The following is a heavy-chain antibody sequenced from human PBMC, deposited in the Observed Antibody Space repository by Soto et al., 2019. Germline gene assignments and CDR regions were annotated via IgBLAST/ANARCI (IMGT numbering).Heavy chain of an antibody. CDR2: IYSGGST. V-gene: IGHV3-66*01. CDR1: GFTVSSNY. D-gene: IGHD6-25*01. Sequence: GGSLRLSCAASGFTVSSNYMSWVRQAPGKEMEWVSVIYSGGSTYYADSVKGRFTISRDNSKNTLYRQMNSLRADDTAVYYCARDFRVVATPAIGSVRLYPCAQGTPVTVSS. J-gene: IGHJ5*02. CDR3: ARDFRVVATPAIGSVRLYP.